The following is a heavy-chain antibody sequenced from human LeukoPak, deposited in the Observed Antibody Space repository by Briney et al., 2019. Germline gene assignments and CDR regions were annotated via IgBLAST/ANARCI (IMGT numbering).Heavy chain of an antibody. CDR3: ATDIVVVPAAIG. D-gene: IGHD2-2*01. CDR1: GFTFSSYG. CDR2: ISYDGSNK. Sequence: GGSLRLSCAASGFTFSSYGMHWVRQAPGKGLEWVAVISYDGSNKYYADSVKGRFTISRDNSKNTLYLQMNSLRAEDTAVYYCATDIVVVPAAIGWGQGTPVTVSS. J-gene: IGHJ4*02. V-gene: IGHV3-30*03.